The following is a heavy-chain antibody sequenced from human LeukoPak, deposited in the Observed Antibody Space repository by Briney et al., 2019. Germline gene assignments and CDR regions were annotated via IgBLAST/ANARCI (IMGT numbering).Heavy chain of an antibody. J-gene: IGHJ4*02. V-gene: IGHV4-61*02. D-gene: IGHD1-26*01. CDR2: IYTSGST. CDR1: GGSISGGSYY. CDR3: ARTIVGATDY. Sequence: KPSETLSLTCTVPGGSISGGSYYWSWIRQPAGKGLEWIGRIYTSGSTNYNPSLKSRVTISVDTSKNQFSLKLSSVTAADTAVYYCARTIVGATDYWGQGTLVTVSS.